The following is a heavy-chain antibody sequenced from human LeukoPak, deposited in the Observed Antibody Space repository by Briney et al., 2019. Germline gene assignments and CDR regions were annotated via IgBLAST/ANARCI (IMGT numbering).Heavy chain of an antibody. CDR3: AKDFGYYDSSGYYSS. J-gene: IGHJ5*02. Sequence: GGSLRLSCAASGFTFDDYAMHWVRQAPGKGLEWVSLISGDGGSTYYADSVKGRFTISRDNSKSSLYLQMNSLRTEDTALYYCAKDFGYYDSSGYYSSWGQGTLVTVSS. V-gene: IGHV3-43*02. D-gene: IGHD3-22*01. CDR2: ISGDGGST. CDR1: GFTFDDYA.